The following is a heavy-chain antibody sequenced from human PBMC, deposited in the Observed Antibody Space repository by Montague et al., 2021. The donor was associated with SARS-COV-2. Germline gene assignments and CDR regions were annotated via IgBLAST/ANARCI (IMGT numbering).Heavy chain of an antibody. V-gene: IGHV2-70*01. CDR2: IDWDDDK. CDR3: ARILVAAAGSPFDP. J-gene: IGHJ5*02. CDR1: GFSLSTSGVG. Sequence: VKPTQTLTLTCTFSGFSLSTSGVGVGWIRQPPGRALEWLALIDWDDDKYYSTSLKTRLTISRDTSKNQVVLTMTNMDPVDTATYYCARILVAAAGSPFDPWGQGTLVTVSS. D-gene: IGHD6-13*01.